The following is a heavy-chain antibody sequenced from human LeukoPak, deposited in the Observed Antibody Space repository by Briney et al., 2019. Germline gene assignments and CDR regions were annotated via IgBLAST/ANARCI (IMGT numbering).Heavy chain of an antibody. D-gene: IGHD5/OR15-5a*01. Sequence: ASVKVSCKASGYTFTIFYIHWVRQAPGQGLEWVGWLNPNSGATNYAQKFEGRVTMTRDTSNSTAYLDLSSLGSDDTAVYYCARDRVSTIGDFDCWGQGTLVTVSS. CDR3: ARDRVSTIGDFDC. V-gene: IGHV1-2*02. CDR1: GYTFTIFY. CDR2: LNPNSGAT. J-gene: IGHJ4*02.